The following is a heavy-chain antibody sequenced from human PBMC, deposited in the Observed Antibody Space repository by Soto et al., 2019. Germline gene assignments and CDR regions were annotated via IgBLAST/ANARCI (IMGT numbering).Heavy chain of an antibody. CDR3: ATGSSIAARPGRGYYYYGMDV. J-gene: IGHJ6*02. CDR1: GGTFSSYA. D-gene: IGHD6-6*01. V-gene: IGHV1-69*13. Sequence: SVKVSCKASGGTFSSYAISWVRQAPGQGLEWMGGIIPIFGTANYAQKFQGRVTITADESTSTAYMELSSLRSEDTAVYYCATGSSIAARPGRGYYYYGMDVWG. CDR2: IIPIFGTA.